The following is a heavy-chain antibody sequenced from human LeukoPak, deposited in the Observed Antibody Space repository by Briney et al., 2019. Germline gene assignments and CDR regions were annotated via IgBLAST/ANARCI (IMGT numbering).Heavy chain of an antibody. J-gene: IGHJ4*02. CDR2: IKQDGSEK. CDR3: ARFRGKWELPYYFDY. V-gene: IGHV3-7*03. Sequence: GGSLRLSCAASGFTFSSYWMSWVRQAPGEGLEWVANIKQDGSEKYYVDSVKGRFTISRDNAKNSLYLQMNSLRAEDTAVYYCARFRGKWELPYYFDYWGQGTLVTVSS. CDR1: GFTFSSYW. D-gene: IGHD1-26*01.